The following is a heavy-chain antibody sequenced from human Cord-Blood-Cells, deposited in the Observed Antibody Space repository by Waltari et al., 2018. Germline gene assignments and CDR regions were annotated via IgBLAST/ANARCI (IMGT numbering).Heavy chain of an antibody. CDR2: INPNSGGT. V-gene: IGHV1-2*02. CDR3: ATGGFMVRGVIAFDY. D-gene: IGHD3-10*01. CDR1: GYTFTVYY. J-gene: IGHJ4*02. Sequence: QVQLVQSGAEVKKPGASVKVSCKASGYTFTVYYMHWVRQAPGQGLEWMGWINPNSGGTNYAQKFQGRVTMTRDTSISTAYMELSRLRSDDTAVYYCATGGFMVRGVIAFDYWGQGTLVTVSS.